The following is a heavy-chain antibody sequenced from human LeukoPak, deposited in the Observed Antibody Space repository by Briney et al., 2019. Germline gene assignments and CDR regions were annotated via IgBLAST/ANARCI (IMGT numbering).Heavy chain of an antibody. CDR1: GFTFSSYA. CDR3: ARLSDSSGTPRSDY. D-gene: IGHD3-22*01. J-gene: IGHJ4*02. CDR2: ISYDGSNK. Sequence: PGGSLRLSCAASGFTFSSYAMHWVRQAPGKGLEWVAVISYDGSNKYYADSVKGRFTISRDNSKNTLYLQMNSLRAEDTAVYYCARLSDSSGTPRSDYWGQGTLVTVSS. V-gene: IGHV3-30*04.